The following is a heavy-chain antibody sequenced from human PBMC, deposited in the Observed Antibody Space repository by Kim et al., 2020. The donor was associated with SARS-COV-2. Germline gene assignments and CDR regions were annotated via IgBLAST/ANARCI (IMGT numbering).Heavy chain of an antibody. CDR2: IYYSGST. CDR1: GGSISSGDYY. Sequence: SETLSLTCTVSGGSISSGDYYWSRIRQPPGKGLEWIWYIYYSGSTYYNPSLKSRVTISVDTSKNQFSLKLSSVTAADTAVYYCARVPQAVAGFYYYYYGMDVWGQGTTVTVSS. CDR3: ARVPQAVAGFYYYYYGMDV. V-gene: IGHV4-30-4*01. D-gene: IGHD6-19*01. J-gene: IGHJ6*02.